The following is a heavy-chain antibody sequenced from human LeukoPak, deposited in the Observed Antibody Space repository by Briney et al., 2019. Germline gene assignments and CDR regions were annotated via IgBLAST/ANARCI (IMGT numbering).Heavy chain of an antibody. CDR1: GGSISSYY. Sequence: SETLSLTCTVSGGSISSYYWSWIRQPPGKGLEWIGYIYYSGSTNYNPSLKSRVTISVDTSKNQFSLKLSSVTAADTAVYYCARGCSGGGCHDYWGQGTLVTVSS. CDR2: IYYSGST. D-gene: IGHD2-15*01. J-gene: IGHJ4*02. CDR3: ARGCSGGGCHDY. V-gene: IGHV4-59*01.